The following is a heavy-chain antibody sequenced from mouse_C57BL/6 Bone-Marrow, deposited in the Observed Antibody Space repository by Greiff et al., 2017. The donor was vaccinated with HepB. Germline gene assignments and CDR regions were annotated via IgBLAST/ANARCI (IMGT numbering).Heavy chain of an antibody. J-gene: IGHJ3*01. CDR1: GFTFSSYA. D-gene: IGHD1-1*02. V-gene: IGHV5-4*01. CDR2: ISDGGSYT. CDR3: AGDYAWFAY. Sequence: VQLKESGGGLVKPGGSLKLSCAASGFTFSSYAMSWVRQTPAKRLEWVATISDGGSYTYYQDNVKGRFTIARDNATSTLYLQMSHLKSEDTARYYCAGDYAWFAYWGQGTLVTVSA.